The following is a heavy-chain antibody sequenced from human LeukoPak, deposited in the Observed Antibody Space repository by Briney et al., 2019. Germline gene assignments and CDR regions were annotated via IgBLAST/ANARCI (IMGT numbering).Heavy chain of an antibody. J-gene: IGHJ4*02. D-gene: IGHD3-22*01. CDR1: GGSIRSDNCY. Sequence: SETLSLTCTVSGGSIRSDNCYWGWIRQSPGKGLEWIANIYYNGRTYYNPSLKSRVAVSVDTSKIQFSLSLSSATAADAAVYYCARVFYDTSAAFDYWGQGILVTVSS. CDR2: IYYNGRT. CDR3: ARVFYDTSAAFDY. V-gene: IGHV4-39*01.